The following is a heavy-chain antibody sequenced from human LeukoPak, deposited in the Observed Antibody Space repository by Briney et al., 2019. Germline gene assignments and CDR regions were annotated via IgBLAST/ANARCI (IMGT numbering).Heavy chain of an antibody. D-gene: IGHD5-18*01. Sequence: PGGSLGLSCAASGFTFSSYGMHWVRQAPGKGLEWVAVISYDGSNKYYADSVKGRFTISRDNSKNTLYLQMNSLRAEDTAVYYCAKLVDTAMVTSDYWGQGTLVTVSS. CDR2: ISYDGSNK. V-gene: IGHV3-30*18. CDR1: GFTFSSYG. CDR3: AKLVDTAMVTSDY. J-gene: IGHJ4*02.